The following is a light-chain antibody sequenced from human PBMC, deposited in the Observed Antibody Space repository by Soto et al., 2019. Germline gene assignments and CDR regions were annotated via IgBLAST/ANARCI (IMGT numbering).Light chain of an antibody. CDR3: QQYNNWPPWT. J-gene: IGKJ1*01. Sequence: ILMTQSPATLSVSPGERATLSCRASQSVSNNLAWYQQKPGQAPRLLIYDASTRATGIPARFSGSGSGPEFTLTISGLQSEGFAVYYCQQYNNWPPWTFGQGTKVEIK. CDR2: DAS. V-gene: IGKV3-15*01. CDR1: QSVSNN.